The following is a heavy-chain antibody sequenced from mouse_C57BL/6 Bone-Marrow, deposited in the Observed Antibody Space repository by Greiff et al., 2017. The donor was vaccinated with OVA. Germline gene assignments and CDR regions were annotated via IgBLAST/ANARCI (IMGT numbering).Heavy chain of an antibody. Sequence: QVQLKQSGAELVRPGASVKLSCKASGYTFTDYYINWVKQRPGQGLEWIARIYPGSGNTYYNEKFKGKATLTAEKSSSTAYMQLSSLTSEDSAVYFCARGYYGSQAWFAYWGQGTLVTVSA. CDR3: ARGYYGSQAWFAY. CDR1: GYTFTDYY. CDR2: IYPGSGNT. J-gene: IGHJ3*01. V-gene: IGHV1-76*01. D-gene: IGHD1-1*01.